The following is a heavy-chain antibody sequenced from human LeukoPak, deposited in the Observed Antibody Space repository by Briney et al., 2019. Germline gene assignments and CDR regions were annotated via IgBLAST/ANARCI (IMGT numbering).Heavy chain of an antibody. CDR2: ISGSGGST. CDR1: GFTFSSYG. Sequence: PGGSQRLSCAASGFTFSSYGMHWVRQAPGKGLEWVSSISGSGGSTYYADSVKGRFTISRDNSKNTLYLQMNSLTAEDTAVYYCAKSAYFYYDSSGYYHTDYWGQGTLVTVSS. V-gene: IGHV3-23*01. CDR3: AKSAYFYYDSSGYYHTDY. D-gene: IGHD3-22*01. J-gene: IGHJ4*02.